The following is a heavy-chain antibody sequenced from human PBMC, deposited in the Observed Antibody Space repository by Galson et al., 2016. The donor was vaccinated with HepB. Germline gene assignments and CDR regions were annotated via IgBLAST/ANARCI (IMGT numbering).Heavy chain of an antibody. J-gene: IGHJ4*02. V-gene: IGHV3-23*01. Sequence: SLRLSCAASGFTFSSYPMSWVRQAPGGGLEWVSSISSSSARTYYADSVKGRFTISRDNSENTLYLQMNSLRPEDTAVYYCAKDERRGDDTYTYFDYWGQGTLVTVSS. CDR1: GFTFSSYP. CDR2: ISSSSART. CDR3: AKDERRGDDTYTYFDY. D-gene: IGHD3-10*01.